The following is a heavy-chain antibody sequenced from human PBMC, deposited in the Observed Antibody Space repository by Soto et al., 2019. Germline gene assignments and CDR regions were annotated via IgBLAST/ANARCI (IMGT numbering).Heavy chain of an antibody. CDR2: IDSSSVYI. D-gene: IGHD1-20*01. J-gene: IGHJ5*02. V-gene: IGHV3-21*01. CDR3: VRESISGTGWFDP. CDR1: GFTFRSYA. Sequence: GGSLRLSCSASGFTFRSYAMNWVRQAPGKRLEWVSSIDSSSVYIYYADSLKGRFTISRDNAKNSLYLQMNSLRAEDTAVYYCVRESISGTGWFDPWGQGTLVTVSS.